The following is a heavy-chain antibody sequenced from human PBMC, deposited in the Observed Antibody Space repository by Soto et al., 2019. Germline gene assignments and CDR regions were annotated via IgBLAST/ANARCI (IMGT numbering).Heavy chain of an antibody. CDR3: AHRPAYCSGGSCYSGFDY. Sequence: QITLKESGPTLVKPTQTLTLTCTFSGFSLSTSGVGVGWIRQPPGKALEWLALIYWDDDKRYSPSLKSRLTITKDTSKTQVVLKMTNMDPVDTATYYCAHRPAYCSGGSCYSGFDYWGQGTLVTVSS. V-gene: IGHV2-5*02. CDR2: IYWDDDK. J-gene: IGHJ4*02. CDR1: GFSLSTSGVG. D-gene: IGHD2-15*01.